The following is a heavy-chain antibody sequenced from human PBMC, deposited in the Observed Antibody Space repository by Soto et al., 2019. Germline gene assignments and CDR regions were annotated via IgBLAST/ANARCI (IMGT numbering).Heavy chain of an antibody. V-gene: IGHV3-23*01. CDR3: AKHGGYDSSGYYDYYYGMDV. J-gene: IGHJ6*02. Sequence: EVQLLESGGGLVQPGGSLRLSCAASGFTFSSYAMSWVRQAPGKGLEWVSAISGSGGSTYYAYSVKGRFTISRDNSKNTLYLQMNGLRAEDTAVYYCAKHGGYDSSGYYDYYYGMDVWGQGTTVTVSS. D-gene: IGHD3-22*01. CDR1: GFTFSSYA. CDR2: ISGSGGST.